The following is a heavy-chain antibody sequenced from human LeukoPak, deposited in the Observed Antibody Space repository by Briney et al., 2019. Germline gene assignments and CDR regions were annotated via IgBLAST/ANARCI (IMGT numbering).Heavy chain of an antibody. CDR3: ARDGFDYYDSSGYYYFDS. CDR2: ISTSGGGI. Sequence: LSGGSLRLSCAASGFTFSNYAMSWVRQAPGKGLGWVSGISTSGGGIYYADSVKGRFTISRDNSMNTLYLQMYSLRADDTAVYYCARDGFDYYDSSGYYYFDSWGQGTLVTVSS. D-gene: IGHD3-22*01. CDR1: GFTFSNYA. J-gene: IGHJ4*02. V-gene: IGHV3-23*01.